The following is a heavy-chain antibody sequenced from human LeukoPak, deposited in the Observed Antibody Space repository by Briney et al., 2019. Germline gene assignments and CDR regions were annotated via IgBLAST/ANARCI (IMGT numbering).Heavy chain of an antibody. Sequence: RAGGSLRPSCAASGFTFDDYGMSWVRQAPGKGLEWVSGINWNGGSTGYADSVKGRFTISRDNAKDSLYLQMNSLRAEDTALYYCARAGLTYSSSGPPYYYMDVWGKGTTVTVSS. D-gene: IGHD6-6*01. CDR1: GFTFDDYG. J-gene: IGHJ6*03. CDR3: ARAGLTYSSSGPPYYYMDV. CDR2: INWNGGST. V-gene: IGHV3-20*04.